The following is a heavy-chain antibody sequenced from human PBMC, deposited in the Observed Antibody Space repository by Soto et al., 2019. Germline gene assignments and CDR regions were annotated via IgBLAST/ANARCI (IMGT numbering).Heavy chain of an antibody. V-gene: IGHV1-69*01. CDR1: VGTFSSYA. D-gene: IGHD3-22*01. CDR3: ASGRQYYDSSAHYFDY. J-gene: IGHJ4*02. CDR2: IIPIFGTA. Sequence: QVQLVQAGAEVKKPGSSVKVSCKASVGTFSSYAISWVRQAPGQGLEWMGWIIPIFGTANYEQKFQGRVTITADESTSTAYMELSSLRSEDTAVYYCASGRQYYDSSAHYFDYWGQGSLVTVSS.